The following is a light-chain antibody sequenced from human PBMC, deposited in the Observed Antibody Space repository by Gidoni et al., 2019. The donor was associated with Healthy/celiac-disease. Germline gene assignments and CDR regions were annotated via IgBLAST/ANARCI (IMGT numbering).Light chain of an antibody. CDR1: QDISNY. CDR2: DAS. J-gene: IGKJ3*01. Sequence: DIQMTQSPSSLSASVGDRVTLTCQASQDISNYLIWYQQKPGKAPKLLIYDASNLETGVPSRFSGSGSGTEFTFTISSLQPEDIATYYCQQYDNLPFTFGPGTKVDIK. V-gene: IGKV1-33*01. CDR3: QQYDNLPFT.